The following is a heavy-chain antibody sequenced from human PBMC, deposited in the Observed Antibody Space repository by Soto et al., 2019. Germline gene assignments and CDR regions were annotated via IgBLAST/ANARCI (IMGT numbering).Heavy chain of an antibody. Sequence: QVQLVESGGGVVQPGRSLRLSCAASGFTFSNYGMHWVRQAPGKGLEWVAVISYDGSNKYYADSVKGRFTISRDNSKNTLYLQMNSLRAEDTAVYYCAKDSDYGDSAYYYGMDVWGQGTTVTVSS. CDR1: GFTFSNYG. CDR3: AKDSDYGDSAYYYGMDV. CDR2: ISYDGSNK. D-gene: IGHD4-17*01. V-gene: IGHV3-30*18. J-gene: IGHJ6*02.